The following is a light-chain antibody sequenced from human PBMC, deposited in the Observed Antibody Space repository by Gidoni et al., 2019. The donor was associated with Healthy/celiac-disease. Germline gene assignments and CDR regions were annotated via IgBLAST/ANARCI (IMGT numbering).Light chain of an antibody. CDR1: QSVSSY. Sequence: EIVLTQSPATLSLSPVERATLSCRASQSVSSYLAWYQQKPGHAPRLLIYDASNRSTGIPARFSGSGSGTDFTLTISILEPEDFAVYYCQQRSNSFTFGQGTKLEIK. CDR3: QQRSNSFT. CDR2: DAS. J-gene: IGKJ2*01. V-gene: IGKV3-11*01.